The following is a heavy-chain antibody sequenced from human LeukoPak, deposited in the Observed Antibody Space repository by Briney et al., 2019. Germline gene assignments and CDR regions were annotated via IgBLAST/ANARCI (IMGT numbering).Heavy chain of an antibody. CDR2: IWYEGNNK. CDR3: ARGWGSSVYASAFDI. D-gene: IGHD3-22*01. V-gene: IGHV3-33*01. J-gene: IGHJ3*02. Sequence: GGSLRLSCAASGFTFSSYGMHWVRQAPGKGLEWVALIWYEGNNKKYADSVKGRITISRDNSKNTLYLEMNSLRADDTAVYYCARGWGSSVYASAFDIWGQGTMVTISS. CDR1: GFTFSSYG.